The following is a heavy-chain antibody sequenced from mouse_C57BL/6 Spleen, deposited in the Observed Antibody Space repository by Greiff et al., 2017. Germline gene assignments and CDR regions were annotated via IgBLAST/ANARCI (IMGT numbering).Heavy chain of an antibody. CDR3: ANIFYYDYDDGPYYFDY. J-gene: IGHJ2*01. V-gene: IGHV1-81*01. CDR2: IYPRSGNT. CDR1: GYTFTSYG. D-gene: IGHD2-4*01. Sequence: VQLQQSGAELARPGASVKLSCKASGYTFTSYGISWVKQRTGQGLEWIGEIYPRSGNTYYNEKFKGKATLTADKSSSTAYMELRSLTSEDSAVYFCANIFYYDYDDGPYYFDYWGQGTTLTVSS.